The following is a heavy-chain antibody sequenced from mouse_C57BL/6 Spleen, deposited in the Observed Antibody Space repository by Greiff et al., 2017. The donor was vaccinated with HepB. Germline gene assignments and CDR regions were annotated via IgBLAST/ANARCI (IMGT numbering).Heavy chain of an antibody. V-gene: IGHV1-64*01. D-gene: IGHD1-1*01. CDR2: IHPNSGST. CDR1: GYTFTSYW. Sequence: QVQLQQPGAELVKPGASVKLSCKASGYTFTSYWMHWVKQRPGQGLEWIGMIHPNSGSTNYNEKFKGKATLTVDKSSSTAYMQLSSLTSEDSAVYYCAGSSYYGSSWNAMDYWGQGTSVTVSS. J-gene: IGHJ4*01. CDR3: AGSSYYGSSWNAMDY.